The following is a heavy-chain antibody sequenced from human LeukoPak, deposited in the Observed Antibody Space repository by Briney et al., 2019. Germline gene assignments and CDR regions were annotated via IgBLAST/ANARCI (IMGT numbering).Heavy chain of an antibody. V-gene: IGHV4-31*03. CDR3: ARSYGYGTNFDY. D-gene: IGHD1-7*01. CDR1: GGSISSGNYY. J-gene: IGHJ4*02. Sequence: SETLSLTCTVSGGSISSGNYYWSWIRQHPGKGLEWIGYMYYRGSTYYNPSLKSRVTISVDTSKNQFSLKLSSVTAADTAVYYCARSYGYGTNFDYWGEGTLVTVSS. CDR2: MYYRGST.